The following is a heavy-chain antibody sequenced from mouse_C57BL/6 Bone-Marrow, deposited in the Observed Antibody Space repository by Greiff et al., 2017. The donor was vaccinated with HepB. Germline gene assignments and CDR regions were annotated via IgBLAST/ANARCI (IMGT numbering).Heavy chain of an antibody. J-gene: IGHJ3*01. V-gene: IGHV1-69*01. CDR2: IDPSDSYT. CDR1: GYTFTSYW. D-gene: IGHD1-1*01. CDR3: AKECDYGSRGAWLDY. Sequence: QVQLQQSGAELVMPGASVKLSCKASGYTFTSYWMHWVKQRPGQGLEWIGEIDPSDSYTNYTQKFKGKSTLTVDKSTSTAYMQLSSLTSEDSAVYYGAKECDYGSRGAWLDYWGQGTLVTVSA.